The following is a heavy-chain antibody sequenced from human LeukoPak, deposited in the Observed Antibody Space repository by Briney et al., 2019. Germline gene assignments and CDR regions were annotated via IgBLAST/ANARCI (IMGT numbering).Heavy chain of an antibody. CDR3: ARYTAMVTEYYFDY. D-gene: IGHD5-18*01. Sequence: SQTLSLTCAVSGGSISSGGYSWSWIRQPPGKGLEWIGYIYHSGSTYYNPSLKSRVTISVDRSKNQFSPKLSSVTAADTAVYYCARYTAMVTEYYFDYWGQGTLVTVSS. CDR2: IYHSGST. J-gene: IGHJ4*02. CDR1: GGSISSGGYS. V-gene: IGHV4-30-2*01.